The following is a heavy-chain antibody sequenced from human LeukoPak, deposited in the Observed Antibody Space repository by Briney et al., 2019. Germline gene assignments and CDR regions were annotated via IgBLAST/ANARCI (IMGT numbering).Heavy chain of an antibody. V-gene: IGHV4-61*01. CDR1: GASVSSGSYY. Sequence: SETLSLTCSVSGASVSSGSYYWSWIRQPPGKGLEWIGYMYYSGSTNYNPSLKSRVTISVDTSKNQFSLKLSSVTAADTAVYYCARGASIAAGLHYWGQGTLVTVSS. J-gene: IGHJ4*02. CDR2: MYYSGST. CDR3: ARGASIAAGLHY. D-gene: IGHD6-6*01.